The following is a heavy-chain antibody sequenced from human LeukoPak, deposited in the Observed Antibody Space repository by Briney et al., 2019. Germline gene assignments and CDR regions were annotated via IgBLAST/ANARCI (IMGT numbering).Heavy chain of an antibody. CDR3: ARALGSSWDSSLDS. J-gene: IGHJ4*02. CDR1: GFTFSNYA. CDR2: ISYDGSVE. Sequence: GGSLRLSCAASGFTFSNYAMHWVRQAPGKGLEWVALISYDGSVEKSAASVKGRFTISRDNSKNTLYMQMNSLRIEDTAVYYCARALGSSWDSSLDSWGQGTLVPVSS. D-gene: IGHD6-13*01. V-gene: IGHV3-30*04.